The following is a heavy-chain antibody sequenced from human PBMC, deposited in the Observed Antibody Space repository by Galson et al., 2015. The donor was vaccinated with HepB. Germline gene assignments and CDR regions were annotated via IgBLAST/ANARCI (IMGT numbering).Heavy chain of an antibody. CDR3: AREFAFGCGSYSH. CDR1: GFTFSNYW. J-gene: IGHJ4*02. V-gene: IGHV3-74*01. CDR2: INLDGTST. Sequence: SLRLSCAASGFTFSNYWMHWVRQAPGKGLVWVSYINLDGTSTRFADSVKGRFTVSRDNAENTLFLQMNNLRAEDTAVYYCAREFAFGCGSYSHWGQGTLVTVSS. D-gene: IGHD6-19*01.